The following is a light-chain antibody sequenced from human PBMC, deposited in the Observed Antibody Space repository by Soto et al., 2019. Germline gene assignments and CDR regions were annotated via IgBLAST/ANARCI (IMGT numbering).Light chain of an antibody. J-gene: IGKJ1*01. CDR2: AAS. Sequence: QMTQSPPSLSASVGDRVTITCRASQDISTYLAWYQQKPGKVPQLLIYAASTLHSGVPTRFSGSGSATDFTLTISSLQPEDVAIYYCQKYDGAPWTFGQGTKVEIK. V-gene: IGKV1-27*01. CDR3: QKYDGAPWT. CDR1: QDISTY.